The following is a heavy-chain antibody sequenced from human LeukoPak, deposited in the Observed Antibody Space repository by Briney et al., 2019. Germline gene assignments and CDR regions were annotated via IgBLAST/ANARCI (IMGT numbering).Heavy chain of an antibody. CDR2: FYYTGSA. V-gene: IGHV4-39*07. D-gene: IGHD3-22*01. J-gene: IGHJ3*02. CDR1: GGSISSSSYY. Sequence: SETLSLTCTVPGGSISSSSYYWGWLRQPPGKGLEWIGNFYYTGSAHYNPSLKSRVTISVDTSKNQFSLKLSSVTAADTAVYYCARALPYYDSSGPDAFDIWGQGTMVTVSS. CDR3: ARALPYYDSSGPDAFDI.